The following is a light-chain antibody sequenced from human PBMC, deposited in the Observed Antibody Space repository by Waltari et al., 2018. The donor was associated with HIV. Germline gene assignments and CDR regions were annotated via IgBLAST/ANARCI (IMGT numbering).Light chain of an antibody. CDR1: SGHSSYA. Sequence: QLVLTQLPSASASLGASVKLTCTLSSGHSSYAIAWHQQQPEKGPRHLMKLNSDGSHSKGDGIPDRFSGSSSGAERYLTISSLQSEDEADYYCQTWGTGIQVFGGGTKLTVL. CDR3: QTWGTGIQV. CDR2: LNSDGSH. J-gene: IGLJ2*01. V-gene: IGLV4-69*01.